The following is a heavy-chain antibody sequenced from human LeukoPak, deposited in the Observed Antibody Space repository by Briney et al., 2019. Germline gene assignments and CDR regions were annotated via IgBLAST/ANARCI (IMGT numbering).Heavy chain of an antibody. CDR2: INSDGSST. J-gene: IGHJ4*02. CDR3: ARISYDSSGYYDY. Sequence: GGSLRLSCAASGFTFSSYWMHWVRQAPGKGLVWVSRINSDGSSTSYADSVKGRFTISRDTAKNTLYLQMNSLRADDTAVYYCARISYDSSGYYDYWGQGALVTVSS. V-gene: IGHV3-74*01. D-gene: IGHD3-22*01. CDR1: GFTFSSYW.